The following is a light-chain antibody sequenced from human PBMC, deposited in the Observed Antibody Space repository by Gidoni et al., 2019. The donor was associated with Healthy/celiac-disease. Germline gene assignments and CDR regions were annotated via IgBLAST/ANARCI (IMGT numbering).Light chain of an antibody. CDR1: SSDVGGYNY. Sequence: QSALTQPRSVSGSPGQSVTISCTGTSSDVGGYNYVSWYQQPPGKAPKLMIYDGSKRPSGVPDRFSGSKSGNTASLTISGLQAEDEADYYCCSYAGSYTLKVVFGGGTKLTVL. CDR2: DGS. V-gene: IGLV2-11*01. CDR3: CSYAGSYTLKVV. J-gene: IGLJ2*01.